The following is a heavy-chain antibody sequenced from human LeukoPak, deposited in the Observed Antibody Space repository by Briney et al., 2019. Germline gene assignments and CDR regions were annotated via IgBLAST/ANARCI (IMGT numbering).Heavy chain of an antibody. CDR3: ARRVAVAGPLDY. J-gene: IGHJ4*02. Sequence: PSETLSHTCTVSGGSISSYYWSWIRQPPGKGLEWIGYIYYTGSTNYNPSLKSRVTISVDTSKNQFSLKLSSVTAADTAVYYCARRVAVAGPLDYWGQGTLVPVSS. CDR2: IYYTGST. V-gene: IGHV4-59*08. CDR1: GGSISSYY. D-gene: IGHD6-19*01.